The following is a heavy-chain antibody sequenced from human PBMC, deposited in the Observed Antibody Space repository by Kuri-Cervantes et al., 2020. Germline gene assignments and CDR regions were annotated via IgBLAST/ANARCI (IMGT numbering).Heavy chain of an antibody. CDR2: IYYSGST. V-gene: IGHV4-39*01. D-gene: IGHD4-23*01. J-gene: IGHJ4*02. CDR1: GGSISSNGYY. CDR3: TRHAYAGSRERAFDY. Sequence: SETLSLTCIVSGGSISSNGYYWGWIRQPPGKALEWIGSIYYSGSTYYNPSLKSRVTISADTSKNQFSLRLNSVTAADTAMYYCTRHAYAGSRERAFDYWGQGTLVTVSS.